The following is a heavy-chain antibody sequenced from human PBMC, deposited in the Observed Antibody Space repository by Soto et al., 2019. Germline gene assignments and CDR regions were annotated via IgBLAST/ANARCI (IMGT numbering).Heavy chain of an antibody. CDR2: ISYDGSNK. J-gene: IGHJ4*02. CDR1: GFTFSSYA. CDR3: AREIGRGYDSSGVFDY. Sequence: QVQLVESGGGVVQPGRSPRLSCAASGFTFSSYAMHWVRQAPGKGLEWVAVISYDGSNKYYADSVKGRFTISRDNSKNTLYLQMNSLRAEDTAVYYCAREIGRGYDSSGVFDYWGQGTLVTVSS. V-gene: IGHV3-30-3*01. D-gene: IGHD3-22*01.